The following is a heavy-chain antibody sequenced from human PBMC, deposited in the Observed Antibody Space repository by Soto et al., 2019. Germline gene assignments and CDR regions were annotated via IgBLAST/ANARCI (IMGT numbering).Heavy chain of an antibody. CDR2: IYYSGST. Sequence: SETLSLTCTVSGGSISSSSYYWGWIRQPPGKGLEWIGSIYYSGSTYYNPSLKSRVTISVDTSKNQFSLKLSSVTAADTAVYYCASEGYGDYHYYYYGMDVWGQGTTVTVSS. V-gene: IGHV4-39*01. CDR3: ASEGYGDYHYYYYGMDV. CDR1: GGSISSSSYY. J-gene: IGHJ6*02. D-gene: IGHD4-17*01.